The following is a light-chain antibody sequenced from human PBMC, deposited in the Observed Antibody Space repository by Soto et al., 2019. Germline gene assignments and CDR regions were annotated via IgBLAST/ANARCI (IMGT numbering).Light chain of an antibody. Sequence: QSALTQPASVSGSPGQSIAISCTGTSSDVGGYNYVSWYQQHPGKAPKLMIYDVNHRPSGVSNRFSGSKSGNTASLTISGLQAEDEADYYCCSYTTSSTYVFGTGTKVTVL. CDR2: DVN. J-gene: IGLJ1*01. CDR1: SSDVGGYNY. V-gene: IGLV2-14*03. CDR3: CSYTTSSTYV.